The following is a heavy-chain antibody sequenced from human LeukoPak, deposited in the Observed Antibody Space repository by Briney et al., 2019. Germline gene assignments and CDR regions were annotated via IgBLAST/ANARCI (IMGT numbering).Heavy chain of an antibody. V-gene: IGHV3-7*01. J-gene: IGHJ4*02. Sequence: PGGSLRLSCAASGFTFSSYWMSWVRQAPGKGLEWVANIKQDGSEKYYVDSVKGRFTISRDNAKNSLYLQMNSLRAEDTAVYYCAREGYSYLVYYFDYWGQGTLVPVSS. CDR3: AREGYSYLVYYFDY. D-gene: IGHD5-18*01. CDR1: GFTFSSYW. CDR2: IKQDGSEK.